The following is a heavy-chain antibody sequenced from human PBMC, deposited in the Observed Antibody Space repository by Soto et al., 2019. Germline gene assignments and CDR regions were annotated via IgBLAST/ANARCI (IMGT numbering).Heavy chain of an antibody. Sequence: LRLSCAASGFTFDDYAMHWVRQAPGKGLEWVSGISWNSGSIGYADSVKGRFTISRDNAKNSLYLQMNSLRAEDTALYYCARGLYFDYWGQGTLVTVSS. J-gene: IGHJ4*02. CDR3: ARGLYFDY. CDR2: ISWNSGSI. CDR1: GFTFDDYA. V-gene: IGHV3-9*01.